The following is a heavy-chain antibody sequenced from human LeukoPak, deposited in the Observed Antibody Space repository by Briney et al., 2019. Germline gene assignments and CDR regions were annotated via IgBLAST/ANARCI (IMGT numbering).Heavy chain of an antibody. J-gene: IGHJ4*02. V-gene: IGHV3-7*01. Sequence: GGSLRLSCAASGFTFTSYWMTWVRQAPGMWLEWLTNINEDGSVKHYVDSVRGRFTISRDNAKNSLYLQMNSLRAGDTAVYYCAREFNYWGQGTLVTVSS. CDR1: GFTFTSYW. CDR2: INEDGSVK. CDR3: AREFNY.